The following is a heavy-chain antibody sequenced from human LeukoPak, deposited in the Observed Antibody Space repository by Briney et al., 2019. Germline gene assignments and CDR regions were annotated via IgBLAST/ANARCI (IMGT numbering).Heavy chain of an antibody. CDR3: ARGHWGTLWYGYYYMDV. V-gene: IGHV1-2*02. CDR2: INPNSGGT. CDR1: GYTFTGYY. Sequence: GASVKVSCKASGYTFTGYYMHWVRQAPGQGLEWMGWINPNSGGTNYAQKFQGRVTMTWDTSISTAYMELSRLRSDDTAVYYCARGHWGTLWYGYYYMDVWGKGTTVTVSS. D-gene: IGHD7-27*01. J-gene: IGHJ6*03.